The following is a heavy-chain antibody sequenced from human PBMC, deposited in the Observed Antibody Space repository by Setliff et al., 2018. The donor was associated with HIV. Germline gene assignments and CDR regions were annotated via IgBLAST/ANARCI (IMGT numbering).Heavy chain of an antibody. CDR1: GGSISSSSYY. J-gene: IGHJ4*02. V-gene: IGHV4-39*07. CDR2: IYYSGST. Sequence: PSETLSLTCTVSGGSISSSSYYWGWIRQPPGKGLEWIGSIYYSGSTFYNPSLKSRVSISLDMSKNLFSLNLTSVTAADTAVYYCARDLGCCSGGSCYWYYWGQGTLVTVSS. CDR3: ARDLGCCSGGSCYWYY. D-gene: IGHD2-15*01.